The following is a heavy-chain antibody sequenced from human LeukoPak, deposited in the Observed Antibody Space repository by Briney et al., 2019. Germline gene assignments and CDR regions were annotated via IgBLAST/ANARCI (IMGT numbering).Heavy chain of an antibody. CDR2: IYHSGST. J-gene: IGHJ1*01. CDR3: ARTEVYYDSSGYAEYFQH. D-gene: IGHD3-22*01. Sequence: SETLSLTCPVSGGSISSGGYSWSWIRQPPGKGLEWIGHIYHSGSTYYNPSLKSRVTISVDRSKNQFSLKLSSVTAADTAVYYCARTEVYYDSSGYAEYFQHWGQGTLVTVSS. V-gene: IGHV4-30-2*01. CDR1: GGSISSGGYS.